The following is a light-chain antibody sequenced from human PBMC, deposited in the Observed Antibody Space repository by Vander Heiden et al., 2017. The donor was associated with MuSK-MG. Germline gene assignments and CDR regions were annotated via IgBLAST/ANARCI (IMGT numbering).Light chain of an antibody. J-gene: IGKJ1*01. CDR3: QQYYSTPRT. Sequence: IVMTQSPDSMAVSLGERATINCKSSQSLFHSSNNKNYLAWYQQRAGQPPKLLIYWASTRQSGVPDRFSGSGSGADFTLTISSLQAEDVAVYYCQQYYSTPRTFGQGTKVEIK. V-gene: IGKV4-1*01. CDR2: WAS. CDR1: QSLFHSSNNKNY.